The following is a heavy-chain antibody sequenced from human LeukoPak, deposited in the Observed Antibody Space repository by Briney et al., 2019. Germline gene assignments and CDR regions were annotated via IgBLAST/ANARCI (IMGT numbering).Heavy chain of an antibody. Sequence: SETLSLTCAVYGGSFSGYYWSWIRQPPGKGLEWIGEINHSGSTNYNPSLKSRVTISVDTSKKQLSLKLSSVTAADTAVYYCARMYSGSYGGIDYWGQGTLVTVSS. CDR1: GGSFSGYY. V-gene: IGHV4-34*01. D-gene: IGHD1-26*01. J-gene: IGHJ4*02. CDR2: INHSGST. CDR3: ARMYSGSYGGIDY.